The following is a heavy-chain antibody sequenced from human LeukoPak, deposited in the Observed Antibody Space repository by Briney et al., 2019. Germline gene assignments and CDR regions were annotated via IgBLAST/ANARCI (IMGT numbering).Heavy chain of an antibody. V-gene: IGHV1-2*02. D-gene: IGHD1-26*01. CDR1: GYTFTGYH. J-gene: IGHJ4*02. CDR3: AREGARLSDY. Sequence: GASVKVSCKASGYTFTGYHIHWVRQAPGQGLEWMGWINPNSGDTNYAQKFQGRVTMTWGTSITTAYMELSRLTSDDTAVYYCAREGARLSDYWGQGTLVTVSS. CDR2: INPNSGDT.